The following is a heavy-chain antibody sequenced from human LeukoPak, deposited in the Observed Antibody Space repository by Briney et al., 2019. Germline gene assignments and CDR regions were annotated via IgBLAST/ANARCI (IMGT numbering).Heavy chain of an antibody. J-gene: IGHJ5*01. CDR3: ASSPRLTTSWFLFDS. V-gene: IGHV4-59*08. CDR1: GDSFSNYY. CDR2: VYYSGST. D-gene: IGHD2-2*01. Sequence: SETLSLTCSVSGDSFSNYYWTWIRQPPGKGLEWIGYVYYSGSTNYNPSLKTRLHLTVDTSKNRFSLKLSSVTAADTAVYYCASSPRLTTSWFLFDSWGHGTLVTVSS.